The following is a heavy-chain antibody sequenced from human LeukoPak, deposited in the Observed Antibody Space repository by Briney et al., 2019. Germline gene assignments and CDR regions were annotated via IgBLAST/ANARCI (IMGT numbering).Heavy chain of an antibody. Sequence: PSETLSLTCAVYGRSFSGYYWSWIRQPPGKGLGWIGEINHTGTTNYNPSLKSRVTISVDTSKKQFSLKLSSVTAADTAVYYCARDSGTTGEVKFDPWGQGTLVTVSS. D-gene: IGHD3-10*01. CDR2: INHTGTT. V-gene: IGHV4-34*01. CDR3: ARDSGTTGEVKFDP. CDR1: GRSFSGYY. J-gene: IGHJ5*02.